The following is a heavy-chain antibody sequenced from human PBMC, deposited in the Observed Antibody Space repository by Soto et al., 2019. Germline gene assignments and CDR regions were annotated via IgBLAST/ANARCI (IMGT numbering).Heavy chain of an antibody. J-gene: IGHJ6*02. CDR1: CGSISSYY. D-gene: IGHD6-19*01. Sequence: EPLSVIATVACGSISSYYWSRIGQPPGKGLEWIGYIYYSGSTNYNPSLKSRVTISVDTSKNQFSLKLSSVAAADTAVYYCAREGQWLVRGDYYYGMDVWGQGTTVTVSS. V-gene: IGHV4-59*01. CDR2: IYYSGST. CDR3: AREGQWLVRGDYYYGMDV.